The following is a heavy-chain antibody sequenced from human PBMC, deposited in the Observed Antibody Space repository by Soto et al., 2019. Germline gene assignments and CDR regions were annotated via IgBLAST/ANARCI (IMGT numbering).Heavy chain of an antibody. D-gene: IGHD3-9*01. V-gene: IGHV1-69*02. CDR1: GGTFSSYT. J-gene: IGHJ6*02. Sequence: SVKVSCKASGGTFSSYTISWVRQAPGQGLEWMGRIIPILGIANYAQKFQGRVTITADKSTSTAYMELSSLRSEDTAVYYCARVPRNYDKGYYYGMDVWGQGTTVTVSS. CDR3: ARVPRNYDKGYYYGMDV. CDR2: IIPILGIA.